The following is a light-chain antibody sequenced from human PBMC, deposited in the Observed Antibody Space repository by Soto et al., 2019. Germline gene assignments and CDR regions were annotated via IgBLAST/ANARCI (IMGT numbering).Light chain of an antibody. Sequence: EVVLTQAPATLSLSPGDRATLSCRASQSVGGYLAWYQQTPGQSPRLLIYDASNRAPGIPPRFSGSGSGTDFTLTISSLEPEDFAVYYCQQRNFWPGTFGPGTKVDRK. CDR3: QQRNFWPGT. V-gene: IGKV3-11*01. J-gene: IGKJ3*01. CDR2: DAS. CDR1: QSVGGY.